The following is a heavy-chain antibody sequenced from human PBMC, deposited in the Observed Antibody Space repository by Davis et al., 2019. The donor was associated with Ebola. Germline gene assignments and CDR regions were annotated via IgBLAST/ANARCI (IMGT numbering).Heavy chain of an antibody. CDR2: ISYSGDYT. D-gene: IGHD1-26*01. CDR1: GFTFSIYA. V-gene: IGHV3-23*01. CDR3: AKVPTTRQPIDY. J-gene: IGHJ4*02. Sequence: GEALKISCAASGFTFSIYAMTWVRQAPGKGLEWVSAISYSGDYTYYADSVKGRFTISRDNSKDTVYLQMNSLRAEDTAVYYCAKVPTTRQPIDYWGQATLVTVSS.